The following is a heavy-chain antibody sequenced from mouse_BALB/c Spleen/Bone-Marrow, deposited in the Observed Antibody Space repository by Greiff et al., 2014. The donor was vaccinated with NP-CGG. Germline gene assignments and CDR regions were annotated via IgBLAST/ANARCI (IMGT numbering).Heavy chain of an antibody. V-gene: IGHV5-12-2*01. J-gene: IGHJ4*01. CDR2: ITNGGGAT. CDR1: GFTFNSNT. CDR3: ARPRFPFYDMDS. Sequence: EVQLVESGGGLVQPGGSLKLSCAASGFTFNSNTMSWVRQTPEKRLEWVAYITNGGGATYYLDTVKGRFTIYRDSAKNTLFLQMSSLKSEDTAMYYCARPRFPFYDMDSWGQGTSVTVSS.